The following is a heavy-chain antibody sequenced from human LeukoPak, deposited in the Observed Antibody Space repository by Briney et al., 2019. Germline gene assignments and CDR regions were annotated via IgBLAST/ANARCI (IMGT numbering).Heavy chain of an antibody. CDR1: GLTFSNHW. Sequence: GGSLRLSCGVSGLTFSNHWMHWVRQVPGKGLVWVAHINNEGSDTRYADSVKGRFTISRDNAKNSLYLQMNSLRAEDTALYYCAKDMSGDAGIFDYWGQGTLVTVSS. D-gene: IGHD7-27*01. CDR3: AKDMSGDAGIFDY. J-gene: IGHJ4*02. CDR2: INNEGSDT. V-gene: IGHV3-74*01.